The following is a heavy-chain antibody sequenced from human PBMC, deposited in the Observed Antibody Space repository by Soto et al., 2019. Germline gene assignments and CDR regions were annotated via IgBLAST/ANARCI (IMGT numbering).Heavy chain of an antibody. Sequence: QVQLVQSGAEVKKPGASVKVSCKPPGYTFTSYGLTWVRQPPGQGLEWMGRISADNYNTNYAQKLQGRVTMTTDTPTSTAYIELRSLRSDDTAVYYCARAVGARGNWFDAWGQATLVTVSS. V-gene: IGHV1-18*01. J-gene: IGHJ5*02. CDR2: ISADNYNT. CDR3: ARAVGARGNWFDA. D-gene: IGHD1-26*01. CDR1: GYTFTSYG.